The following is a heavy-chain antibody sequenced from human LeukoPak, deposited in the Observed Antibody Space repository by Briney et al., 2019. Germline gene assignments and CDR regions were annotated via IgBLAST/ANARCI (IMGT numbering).Heavy chain of an antibody. CDR1: GGSISSYY. CDR2: IYYIGGT. CDR3: ARSKIVGATLDY. Sequence: SETLSLTCTVSGGSISSYYWSWIRQPPGKGLEWIGYIYYIGGTNYNPSLKSRVTISVDTSKSQFSLKLSSVTAADTAVYYCARSKIVGATLDYWGQGTLVTVSS. V-gene: IGHV4-59*08. J-gene: IGHJ4*02. D-gene: IGHD1-26*01.